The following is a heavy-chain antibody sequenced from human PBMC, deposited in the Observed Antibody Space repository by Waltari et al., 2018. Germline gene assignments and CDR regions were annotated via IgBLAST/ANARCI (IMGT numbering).Heavy chain of an antibody. CDR3: ARGDSSGWTKLDY. J-gene: IGHJ4*02. CDR2: IIPIFGTA. V-gene: IGHV1-69*14. D-gene: IGHD6-19*01. CDR1: GGTLSSYA. Sequence: QVQLVQTGAEVMKPGAWVKGCGKGSGGTLSSYAISWVRQAPGQGLEWMGGIIPIFGTANYAQKFQGRVTITADKSTSTAYMELSSLRSEDTAVYYCARGDSSGWTKLDYWGQGTLVTVSS.